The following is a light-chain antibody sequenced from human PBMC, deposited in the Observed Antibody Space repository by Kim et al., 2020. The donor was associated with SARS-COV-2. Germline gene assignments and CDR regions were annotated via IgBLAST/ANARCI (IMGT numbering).Light chain of an antibody. CDR2: DVS. CDR3: SSYTSSSTLV. Sequence: GQSVTISCTGTSSDVGGYNFVTWYQQHPGKAPTLLIYDVSNRLSGVSNRFSGSKSGNPASLTISGLQAEDEADYYCSSYTSSSTLVFGGGTKLTVL. V-gene: IGLV2-14*03. J-gene: IGLJ2*01. CDR1: SSDVGGYNF.